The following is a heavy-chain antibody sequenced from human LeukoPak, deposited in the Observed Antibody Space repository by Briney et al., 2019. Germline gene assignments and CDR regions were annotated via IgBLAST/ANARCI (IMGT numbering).Heavy chain of an antibody. CDR2: ISYDGSNK. CDR1: GFTFSSYA. J-gene: IGHJ5*02. D-gene: IGHD2-2*01. Sequence: PGGSLRLSCAASGFTFSSYAMHWVRQAPGKGLEWVAVISYDGSNKYYADSVKGRFTISRDNSKNTLYLQMNSLRAEGTWGKKVPAANNWFDPWGQGTLVTVPS. CDR3: PAANNWFDP. V-gene: IGHV3-30-3*01.